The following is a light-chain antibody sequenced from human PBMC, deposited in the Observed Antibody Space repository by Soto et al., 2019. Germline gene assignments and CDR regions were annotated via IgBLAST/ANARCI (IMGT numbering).Light chain of an antibody. V-gene: IGKV3-15*01. CDR3: LQDNDWPLT. CDR2: HAS. J-gene: IGKJ4*01. Sequence: EIGMTQSPASVSVSAGERGTISCRASQSVSKSVAWYQQKPGQAPRLLIYHASTMPSGVPPRFSGSGSGTEVTLTISGLQSEDFAVYYCLQDNDWPLTFGGGTKVEIK. CDR1: QSVSKS.